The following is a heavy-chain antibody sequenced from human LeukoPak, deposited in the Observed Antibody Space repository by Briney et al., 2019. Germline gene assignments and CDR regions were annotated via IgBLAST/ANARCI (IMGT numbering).Heavy chain of an antibody. J-gene: IGHJ4*02. CDR2: IYYSEST. CDR3: ARDRTLSIFGVVKAFDY. Sequence: SETLSLTCTDSGGSISSGDYYWSWIRQPAGAGLGWIGYIYYSESTYYNQSLKRRVTISVDTSKHQFSLKLTSVTAAYTAVYYCARDRTLSIFGVVKAFDYWGQGTLVTVSS. V-gene: IGHV4-30-4*08. D-gene: IGHD3-3*01. CDR1: GGSISSGDYY.